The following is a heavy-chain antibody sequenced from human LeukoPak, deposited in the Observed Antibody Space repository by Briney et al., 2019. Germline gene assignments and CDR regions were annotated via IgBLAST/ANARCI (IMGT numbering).Heavy chain of an antibody. CDR3: ARERARVYYYYIDV. V-gene: IGHV4-61*02. D-gene: IGHD6-6*01. Sequence: TSQTLSLTCTVSGGSISRGSYYWSWIRQPAGKGLEWIGRIYTSGSTNYNHSLKSRVTISVDTSKNQFSLKLTSVTAADTAVYYCARERARVYYYYIDVWGKGTTVTVSS. CDR2: IYTSGST. CDR1: GGSISRGSYY. J-gene: IGHJ6*03.